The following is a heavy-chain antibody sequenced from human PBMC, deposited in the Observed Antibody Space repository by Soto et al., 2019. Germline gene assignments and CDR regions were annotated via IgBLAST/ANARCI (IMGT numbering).Heavy chain of an antibody. CDR1: GGSISSSNW. CDR3: ARDRITMVRGVIYYYYGMDV. V-gene: IGHV4-4*02. Sequence: ETLSLTCAVSGGSISSSNWWSWVRQPPGKGLEWIGEIYHSGSTNYNPSLKSRVTISVDKSKNQFSLKLSSVTAADTAVYYCARDRITMVRGVIYYYYGMDVWGQGTTVTVSS. J-gene: IGHJ6*02. D-gene: IGHD3-10*01. CDR2: IYHSGST.